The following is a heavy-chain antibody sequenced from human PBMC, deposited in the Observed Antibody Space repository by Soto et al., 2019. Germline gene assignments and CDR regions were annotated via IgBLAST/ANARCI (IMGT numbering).Heavy chain of an antibody. V-gene: IGHV3-21*01. CDR2: ISSSSSYI. D-gene: IGHD5-12*01. Sequence: GGSLRLSCAASGFTFSSYSMNWVRQAPGKGLEWVSSISSSSSYIYYADSVKGRFTISRDNAKNSLYLQMNSLRAEDTAVYYCARGSFGGYDFNYWGQGTLVTVSS. CDR3: ARGSFGGYDFNY. J-gene: IGHJ4*02. CDR1: GFTFSSYS.